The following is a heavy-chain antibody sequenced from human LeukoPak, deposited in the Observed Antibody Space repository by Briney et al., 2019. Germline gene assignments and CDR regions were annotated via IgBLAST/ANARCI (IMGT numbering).Heavy chain of an antibody. Sequence: PSETLSLTCSVSGGSISSGSHYWSWIRQPAGKGLEWIGRIFTSGTTNYNPSLKSRVTISLDMSRNQFPLKLISVTAADTAVYYCARDDLYYDILTGYHEYYFDYWGQGTLVTVSS. J-gene: IGHJ4*02. V-gene: IGHV4-61*02. D-gene: IGHD3-9*01. CDR2: IFTSGTT. CDR3: ARDDLYYDILTGYHEYYFDY. CDR1: GGSISSGSHY.